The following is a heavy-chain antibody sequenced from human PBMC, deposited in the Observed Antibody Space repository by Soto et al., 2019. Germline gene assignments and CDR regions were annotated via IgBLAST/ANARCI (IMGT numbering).Heavy chain of an antibody. J-gene: IGHJ6*02. CDR3: ARGLGGRFGEFMDV. D-gene: IGHD3-10*01. CDR1: GYTFTSYG. CDR2: ISAYNGNT. V-gene: IGHV1-18*01. Sequence: ATVKVSCKASGYTFTSYGISWVRQAHGQGLEWMGWISAYNGNTNYAQKLQGRVTMTTDTSTSTAYMELRSLRSDDTAVYYCARGLGGRFGEFMDVWGQGTTVTVSS.